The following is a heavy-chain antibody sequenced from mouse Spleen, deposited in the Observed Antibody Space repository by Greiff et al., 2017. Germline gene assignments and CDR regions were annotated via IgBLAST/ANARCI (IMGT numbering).Heavy chain of an antibody. CDR1: GYTFTSYW. J-gene: IGHJ1*03. Sequence: QVQLQQPGAELVKPGASVKLSCKASGYTFTSYWMQWVKQRPGQGLEWIGEIDPSNGDTNYNQKFKGKATLTVDTSSSTAYMQLSSLTSEDSAVYYSARRGNWGGYFDVWGTGTTVTVSS. CDR3: ARRGNWGGYFDV. V-gene: IGHV1-50*01. CDR2: IDPSNGDT. D-gene: IGHD4-1*01.